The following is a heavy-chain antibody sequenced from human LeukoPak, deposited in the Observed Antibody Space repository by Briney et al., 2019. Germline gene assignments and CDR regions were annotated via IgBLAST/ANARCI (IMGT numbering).Heavy chain of an antibody. CDR2: IRYDGSNK. D-gene: IGHD3-3*01. CDR1: GFTFDNFA. Sequence: GGSLRLSCAASGFTFDNFAMHWVRQAPGKGLEWVAFIRYDGSNKYYADSVKGRFTISRDNSKNTLYLQMNSLRAEDTAVYYCAKGDTYYDFWSGPALDYWGQGTLVTVSS. CDR3: AKGDTYYDFWSGPALDY. V-gene: IGHV3-30*02. J-gene: IGHJ4*02.